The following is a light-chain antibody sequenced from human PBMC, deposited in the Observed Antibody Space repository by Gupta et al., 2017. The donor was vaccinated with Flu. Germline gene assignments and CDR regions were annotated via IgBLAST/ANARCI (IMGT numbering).Light chain of an antibody. CDR3: QQYDYYGT. J-gene: IGKJ1*01. CDR1: QSISNR. CDR2: KAS. Sequence: DIQMTQSPSTLSASVGDRVTITCRASQSISNRLAWYQQKAGKPPKILIYKASTLEGGVPSRFSGSGSGTQFTLTISSLQPDDFATYYCQQYDYYGTFGQGTKVEI. V-gene: IGKV1-5*03.